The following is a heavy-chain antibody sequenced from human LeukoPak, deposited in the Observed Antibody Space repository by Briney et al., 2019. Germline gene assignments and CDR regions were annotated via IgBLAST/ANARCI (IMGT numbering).Heavy chain of an antibody. Sequence: TGGSLRLSCAASGFILNNFAMSWVRQAPGKGLEWVSMSSGRGGSPYYADSVKGRFSTSRDDSKNTVYLLMNSLRVEDTAVYYCAKDRSGYGYDYFDYWGQGILVTVSS. V-gene: IGHV3-23*01. CDR1: GFILNNFA. CDR2: SSGRGGSP. D-gene: IGHD5-18*01. J-gene: IGHJ4*02. CDR3: AKDRSGYGYDYFDY.